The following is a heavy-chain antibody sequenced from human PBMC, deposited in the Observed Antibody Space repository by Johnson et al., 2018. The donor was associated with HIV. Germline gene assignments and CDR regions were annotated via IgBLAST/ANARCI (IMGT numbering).Heavy chain of an antibody. V-gene: IGHV3-30*04. Sequence: QVQLVESGGGLVQPGGSLRLSCAASGFTFSSYAMHWVRQAPGKGLEWVAVISYDGSNKYYADSVKGRFTISRDNSKNTLYLLMNSLRAEDTAVYYCASRYTVDAFHIWGQGTTVTVSS. CDR2: ISYDGSNK. CDR3: ASRYTVDAFHI. J-gene: IGHJ3*02. D-gene: IGHD1-1*01. CDR1: GFTFSSYA.